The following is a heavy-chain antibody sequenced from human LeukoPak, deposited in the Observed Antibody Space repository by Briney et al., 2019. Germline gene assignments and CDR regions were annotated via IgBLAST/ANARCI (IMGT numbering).Heavy chain of an antibody. CDR2: ISWNSGSI. Sequence: GGSLRLSCAASGFTFSSYSMNWVRQAPGKGLEWVSGISWNSGSIGYADSVKGRFTISRDNAKNSLYLQMNSLRAKDTALYYCAKSSLWFGELLTPPFDYWGQGTLVTVSS. CDR1: GFTFSSYS. D-gene: IGHD3-10*01. V-gene: IGHV3-9*01. CDR3: AKSSLWFGELLTPPFDY. J-gene: IGHJ4*02.